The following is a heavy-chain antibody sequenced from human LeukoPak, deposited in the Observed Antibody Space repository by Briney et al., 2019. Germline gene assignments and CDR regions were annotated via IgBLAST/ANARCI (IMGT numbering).Heavy chain of an antibody. D-gene: IGHD3-9*01. CDR3: ARLRLTGSYPGAFDI. Sequence: ASVKVSCKASGYTFTGYYMHWVRQAPGQGLEWMGWINPNSGGTNYAQKFQGRVTMTRDTSISTAYMELSSLRSEDTAVYYCARLRLTGSYPGAFDIWGQGTMVTVSS. CDR1: GYTFTGYY. V-gene: IGHV1-2*02. CDR2: INPNSGGT. J-gene: IGHJ3*02.